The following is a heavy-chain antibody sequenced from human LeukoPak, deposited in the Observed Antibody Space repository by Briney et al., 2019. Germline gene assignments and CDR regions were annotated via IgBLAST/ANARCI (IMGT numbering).Heavy chain of an antibody. J-gene: IGHJ4*02. CDR1: GFTFSSYS. Sequence: GRSLRLSCAASGFTFSSYSMNWVRQAPGKGLEWVSSISSSSSYIYYADSVKGRFTISRDNAKNSLYLQMNSLRAEDTAVYYCAKDLIKGYYDFWSGYYSTFDYWGQGTLVTVSS. D-gene: IGHD3-3*01. V-gene: IGHV3-21*04. CDR2: ISSSSSYI. CDR3: AKDLIKGYYDFWSGYYSTFDY.